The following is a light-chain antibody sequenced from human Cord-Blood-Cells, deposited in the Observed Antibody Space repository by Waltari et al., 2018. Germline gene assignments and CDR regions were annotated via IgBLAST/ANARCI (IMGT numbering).Light chain of an antibody. CDR1: QSVISY. CDR2: DAS. Sequence: EIALTQSPATLSLSPGERATLPCRASQSVISYLAWYQQKPGQAPRLLIYDASNRATGIPARFSGSGSGTDFTLTISSLEPEDFAVYYCQQRSNWPKLTFGGGTKVEIK. CDR3: QQRSNWPKLT. V-gene: IGKV3-11*01. J-gene: IGKJ4*01.